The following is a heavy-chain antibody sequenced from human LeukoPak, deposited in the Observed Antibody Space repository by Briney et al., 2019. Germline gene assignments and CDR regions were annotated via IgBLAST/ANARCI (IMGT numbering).Heavy chain of an antibody. CDR1: GGSIRSSTYY. CDR3: ARVVRSGRDLGWFDP. Sequence: KASETLSLTCTVSGGSIRSSTYYWGWIRQPPGKGLEWIGSIYYGGTTYYNPSLKSRVTISVDTSKNQFSLKLTSVTAADTAVYYCARVVRSGRDLGWFDPWGQGTLVTVSS. D-gene: IGHD1-26*01. J-gene: IGHJ5*02. CDR2: IYYGGTT. V-gene: IGHV4-39*07.